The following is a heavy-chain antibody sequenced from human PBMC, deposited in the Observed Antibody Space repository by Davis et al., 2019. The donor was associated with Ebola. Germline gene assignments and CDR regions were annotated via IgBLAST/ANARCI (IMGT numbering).Heavy chain of an antibody. D-gene: IGHD4-17*01. V-gene: IGHV3-21*01. CDR1: GFTFSSYS. J-gene: IGHJ4*02. CDR3: ARDWATVTDFDY. CDR2: ISSSSSYI. Sequence: PGGSLRLSCAASGFTFSSYSMNWVRQAPGKGLEWVSSISSSSSYIYYADSVKGRFTISRDNAKNSLYLQMNSLRAEDTAVYYCARDWATVTDFDYWGQGTLVTVSS.